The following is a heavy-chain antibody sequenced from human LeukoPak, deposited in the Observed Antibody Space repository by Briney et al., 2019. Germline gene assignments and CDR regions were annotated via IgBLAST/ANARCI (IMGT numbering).Heavy chain of an antibody. CDR3: ARGFAGVGIAVAGTPAGGWFDP. Sequence: PSETLSLTCTVSGGSISSYYWSWIRQPAGKGLEWIGRIYTSGSTNYNPSLKSRVTMSVDTSKNQFSLKLSSVTAADTAVYYCARGFAGVGIAVAGTPAGGWFDPWGQGTLVTVSS. V-gene: IGHV4-4*07. D-gene: IGHD6-19*01. CDR2: IYTSGST. J-gene: IGHJ5*02. CDR1: GGSISSYY.